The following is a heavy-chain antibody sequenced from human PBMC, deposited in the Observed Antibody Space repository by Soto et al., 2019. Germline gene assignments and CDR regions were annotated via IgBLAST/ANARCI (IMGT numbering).Heavy chain of an antibody. D-gene: IGHD3-10*01. CDR3: VTDRGGGMDV. Sequence: EVQLVESGGGMEMPGGSLRLSCAASGFTFSDAWMTWIRQAPGKGLQCVGRIKRKIDGETTDYAAPVKGRFTISRDDSTNTLYLQMNSLKVEDTAMYYCVTDRGGGMDVWGQGTTVTVSS. CDR2: IKRKIDGETT. CDR1: GFTFSDAW. V-gene: IGHV3-15*01. J-gene: IGHJ6*01.